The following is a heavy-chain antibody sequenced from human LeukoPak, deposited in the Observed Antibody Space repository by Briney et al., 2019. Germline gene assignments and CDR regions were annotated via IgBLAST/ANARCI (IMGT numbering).Heavy chain of an antibody. V-gene: IGHV4-39*01. Sequence: SETLSLTCTVSGGSIGSSSYYWGWIRQPPGKGLAWIGSIYYSGSTYCNPSLKSRVTISVDTSKNQFSLKLSSVTAADTAVYYCASLRERSYYARGFDYWGQGTLVTVSS. CDR2: IYYSGST. D-gene: IGHD1-26*01. CDR3: ASLRERSYYARGFDY. J-gene: IGHJ4*02. CDR1: GGSIGSSSYY.